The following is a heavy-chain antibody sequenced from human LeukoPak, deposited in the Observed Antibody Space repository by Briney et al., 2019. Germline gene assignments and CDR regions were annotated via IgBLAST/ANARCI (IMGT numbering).Heavy chain of an antibody. V-gene: IGHV4-59*08. CDR3: ARRAVGAAFDI. Sequence: SETLSLTCTVSGGSISSYYWSWIRQPPGKGLEWIGYIYYSGSTNYNPSLKSRVTISVDTSKNQFSLKLSSVTAADTAVYYCARRAVGAAFDIWGQGTMVTVSS. CDR1: GGSISSYY. CDR2: IYYSGST. D-gene: IGHD1-26*01. J-gene: IGHJ3*02.